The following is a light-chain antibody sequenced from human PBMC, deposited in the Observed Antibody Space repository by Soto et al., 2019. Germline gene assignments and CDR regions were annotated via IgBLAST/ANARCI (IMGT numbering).Light chain of an antibody. CDR3: QQYGSSGT. V-gene: IGKV1-39*01. CDR1: QSISIY. CDR2: AAS. J-gene: IGKJ1*01. Sequence: DIQMTQSPSSLSASVGDRGTITCRASQSISIYLNWYQQKPGKAPKLFISAASSLQSGVPSRFSGSGSGTDFTLTISRLEPEDFAVYYCQQYGSSGTFGQGTKVDIK.